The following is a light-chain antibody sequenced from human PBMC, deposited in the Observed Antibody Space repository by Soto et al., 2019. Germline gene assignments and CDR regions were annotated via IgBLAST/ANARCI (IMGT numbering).Light chain of an antibody. CDR2: GAS. CDR3: QQYGSSPPRYT. CDR1: QSVSSSY. J-gene: IGKJ2*01. V-gene: IGKV3-20*01. Sequence: EIVLTQSPGTLSLSPGARATLSCRASQSVSSSYLAWYQQKPGRAPRLLISGASSRATGIPNRFSGSGSGTDFTLTISRLEPEDFAVYYCQQYGSSPPRYTFGQGTKLEIK.